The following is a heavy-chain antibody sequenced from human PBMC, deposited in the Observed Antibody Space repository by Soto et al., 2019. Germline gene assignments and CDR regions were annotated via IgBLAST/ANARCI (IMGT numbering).Heavy chain of an antibody. Sequence: ASVKVSCKASGYTFTSYAMHWVRQAPGQRLEWMGWINAGNGNTKYSQKFQGRVTITRDTSASTAYMELSSLRSEDTAVYYCARGSGYPYWDDYWGQGTLVTVSS. J-gene: IGHJ4*02. CDR2: INAGNGNT. CDR3: ARGSGYPYWDDY. CDR1: GYTFTSYA. D-gene: IGHD3-22*01. V-gene: IGHV1-3*01.